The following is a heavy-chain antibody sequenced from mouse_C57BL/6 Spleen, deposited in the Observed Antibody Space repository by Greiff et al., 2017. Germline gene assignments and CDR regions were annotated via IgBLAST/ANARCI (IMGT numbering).Heavy chain of an antibody. CDR3: ARWRWLLFFDY. CDR1: GYTFTSYW. CDR2: IDPSDSYT. D-gene: IGHD2-3*01. J-gene: IGHJ2*01. Sequence: QVQLQQPGAELVMPGASVKLSCKASGYTFTSYWMHWVKQRPGQGLEWIGEIDPSDSYTNYNQKFKGKSILTVDKSSSTAYMQLSSLTSEDSAVYYCARWRWLLFFDYWGQGTTLTVSS. V-gene: IGHV1-69*01.